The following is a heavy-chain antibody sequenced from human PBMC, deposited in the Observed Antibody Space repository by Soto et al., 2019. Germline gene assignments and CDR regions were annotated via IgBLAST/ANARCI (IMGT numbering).Heavy chain of an antibody. J-gene: IGHJ4*02. V-gene: IGHV3-53*01. CDR2: IYSGGST. CDR3: ARSSNSIAAAGTGFDY. CDR1: GFTVSSNY. Sequence: GVSLRLSCAASGFTVSSNYMSWVRQAPGKGLEWVSVIYSGGSTYYADSVKGRFTISRDNSKNTLYLQMNSLRAEDTAVYYCARSSNSIAAAGTGFDYWGQGTLVTLSS. D-gene: IGHD6-13*01.